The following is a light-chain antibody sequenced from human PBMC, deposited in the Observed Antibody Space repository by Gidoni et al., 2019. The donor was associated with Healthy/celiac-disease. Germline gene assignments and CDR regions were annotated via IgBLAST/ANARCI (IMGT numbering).Light chain of an antibody. CDR3: QQSYSTPPFT. CDR1: QSISTY. CDR2: AAS. J-gene: IGKJ3*01. Sequence: DIQMTHSLPSLSASVGDRVTITCRASQSISTYLNLYQQKTGKAPKLQIYAASSLQSGVPSRFSAGASGTDFTLTISSLQPEDFTTYYFQQSYSTPPFTFGPGTKVDIK. V-gene: IGKV1-39*01.